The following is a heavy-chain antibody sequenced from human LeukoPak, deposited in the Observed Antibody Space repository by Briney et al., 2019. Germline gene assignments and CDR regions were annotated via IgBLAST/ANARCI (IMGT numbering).Heavy chain of an antibody. CDR1: GGTFSSYA. D-gene: IGHD3-9*01. J-gene: IGHJ4*02. CDR3: ARGGYDILTGYHIDY. CDR2: IIPILGIA. V-gene: IGHV1-69*04. Sequence: GASVKVSCKASGGTFSSYAISWVRQAPGQGLEWMGRIIPILGIANYAQKFQGRVTITADKSTSTAYMELSSLRSEDTAVYYCARGGYDILTGYHIDYWGQGTLVTVSS.